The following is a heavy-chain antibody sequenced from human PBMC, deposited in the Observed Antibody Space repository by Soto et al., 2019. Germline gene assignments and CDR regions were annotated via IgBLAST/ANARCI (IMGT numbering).Heavy chain of an antibody. CDR1: GGSVSSANYY. V-gene: IGHV4-61*01. CDR3: ASRRDGYSVIGS. D-gene: IGHD5-18*01. CDR2: MYHGGTT. Sequence: SETLSLTCTVSGGSVSSANYYWRWIRQPPGKGLEWIGEMYHGGTTNHNPSLKSRVTISVDTSKNQFSLKLTSVTAADTAVYYCASRRDGYSVIGSWGQGTLVTVSS. J-gene: IGHJ5*01.